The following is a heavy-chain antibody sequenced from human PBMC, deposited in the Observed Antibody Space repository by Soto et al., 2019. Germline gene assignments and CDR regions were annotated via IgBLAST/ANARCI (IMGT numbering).Heavy chain of an antibody. V-gene: IGHV3-21*01. J-gene: IGHJ6*02. CDR1: GFTFSSYS. Sequence: EVQLVESGGGLAKPGGSLRLSCAASGFTFSSYSMNWVRQAPGKGLEWVSSISSSSSYIYYADSVKSRFTISRDNAKNSQYLQMDSLRAEDTAVYYCARGEAGTAGVFLHYYYYGMDVWGQGTTVTVSS. CDR3: ARGEAGTAGVFLHYYYYGMDV. CDR2: ISSSSSYI. D-gene: IGHD6-13*01.